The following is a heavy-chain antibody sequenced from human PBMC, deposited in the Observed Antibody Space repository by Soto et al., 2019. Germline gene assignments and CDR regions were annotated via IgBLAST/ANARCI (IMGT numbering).Heavy chain of an antibody. J-gene: IGHJ3*02. D-gene: IGHD1-26*01. CDR1: GYTFTSYA. CDR2: INAGNGNT. V-gene: IGHV1-3*01. Sequence: ASVKVSCKASGYTFTSYAMHWVRQAPGQRLEWMGWINAGNGNTKYSQKFQGRVTITRDTSASTAYMELSSLRSEDTAVYYCATPSRTVGARSNAFDIWGQGTMVTVSS. CDR3: ATPSRTVGARSNAFDI.